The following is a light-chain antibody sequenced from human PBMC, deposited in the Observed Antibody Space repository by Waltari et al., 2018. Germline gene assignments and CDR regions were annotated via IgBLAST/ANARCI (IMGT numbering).Light chain of an antibody. CDR2: NAS. CDR1: QSVNNY. CDR3: QQYYSYPSFT. Sequence: EIVLTQSPATLSLSPGERATLSCRASQSVNNYLAWYQQKPGQAPRLLIYNASNRATGIPPRFSGSGSGTDFTLTISCLQSEDFATYYCQQYYSYPSFTFGPGTKVDIK. J-gene: IGKJ3*01. V-gene: IGKV3-11*01.